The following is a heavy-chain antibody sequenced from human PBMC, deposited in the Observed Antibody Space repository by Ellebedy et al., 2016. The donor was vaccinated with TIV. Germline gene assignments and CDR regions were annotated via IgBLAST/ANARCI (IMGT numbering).Heavy chain of an antibody. CDR2: IYYSGST. Sequence: MPSETLSLTCTVSGGSISSYYWSWIRQPPGKGLEWIGYIYYSGSTNYNPSLKSRVTISVDTSKNQFSLKLSSVTAADTAVYYCARGSDYYDSSGYYFDYWGQGTLVTVSS. J-gene: IGHJ4*02. V-gene: IGHV4-59*01. D-gene: IGHD3-22*01. CDR3: ARGSDYYDSSGYYFDY. CDR1: GGSISSYY.